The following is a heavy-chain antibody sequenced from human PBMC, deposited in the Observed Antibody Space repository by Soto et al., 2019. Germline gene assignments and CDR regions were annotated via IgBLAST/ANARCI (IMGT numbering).Heavy chain of an antibody. CDR1: GFPFSTYA. V-gene: IGHV3-64*01. D-gene: IGHD1-26*01. CDR2: ISSNGGST. J-gene: IGHJ4*02. CDR3: ARDWLSSGSYFHY. Sequence: PGRSPRLPFAAPGFPFSTYAMHWVRQAPGKGLEYVSAISSNGGSTYYANSVKGRFTISRDNAKKSLYLQMNSLRDEDTAVYYCARDWLSSGSYFHYWGQGT.